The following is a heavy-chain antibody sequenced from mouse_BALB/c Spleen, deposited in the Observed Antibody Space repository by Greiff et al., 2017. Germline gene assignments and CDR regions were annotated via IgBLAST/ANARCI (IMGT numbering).Heavy chain of an antibody. D-gene: IGHD1-1*01. Sequence: EVQRVESGGGLVKPGGSLKLSCAASGFTFSSYAMSWVRQSPEKRLEWVAEISSGGSYTYYPDTVTGRFTISRDNAKNTLYLEMSSLRSEDTAMYYCARADYYGSSYPWFAYWGQGTLVTVSA. CDR1: GFTFSSYA. CDR2: ISSGGSYT. J-gene: IGHJ3*01. V-gene: IGHV5-9-4*01. CDR3: ARADYYGSSYPWFAY.